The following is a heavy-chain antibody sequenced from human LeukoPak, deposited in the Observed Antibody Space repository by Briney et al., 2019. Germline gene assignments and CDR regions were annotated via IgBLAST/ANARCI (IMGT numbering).Heavy chain of an antibody. Sequence: PGGSLRLSCAASGFTFSSYAMSWVRQPPAKGLEWVSAISSSGGSTSYADSAKGRFTISRDNSKNTLYLQMNSLRAEDTAIYYCAKRGGFSNIWYTHPMDVWGQGTTVTVSS. CDR2: ISSSGGST. D-gene: IGHD6-13*01. CDR3: AKRGGFSNIWYTHPMDV. J-gene: IGHJ6*02. CDR1: GFTFSSYA. V-gene: IGHV3-23*01.